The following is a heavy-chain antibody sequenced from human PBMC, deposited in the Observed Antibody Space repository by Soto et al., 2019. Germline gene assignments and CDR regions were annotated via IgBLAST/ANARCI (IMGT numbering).Heavy chain of an antibody. V-gene: IGHV4-38-2*02. J-gene: IGHJ5*01. CDR3: ARDLYGINVANSWFDS. CDR2: ISHSGST. Sequence: PSETLSLTCDVSGYSISNGYYWGWIRQPPGKGLEWLGSISHSGSTYYNPSLKSRVTILVDTSRDQFSLRLISVTAADTAVYYCARDLYGINVANSWFDSWGQGTLVTVSS. CDR1: GYSISNGYY. D-gene: IGHD1-20*01.